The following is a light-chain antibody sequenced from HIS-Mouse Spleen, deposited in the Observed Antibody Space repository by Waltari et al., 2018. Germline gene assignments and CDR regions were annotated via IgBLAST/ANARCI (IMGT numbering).Light chain of an antibody. J-gene: IGLJ3*02. CDR1: SRDVVCYNY. CDR2: DVR. V-gene: IGLV2-11*01. CDR3: CSYAGSYTWV. Sequence: QSALTQPRSVSGSPGQSVTISCTGTSRDVVCYNYVSWYQQHPGKAPKPMIYDVRKRPSGVPDRFSGSKSGNTASLTISGLQAEDEADYYCCSYAGSYTWVFGGGTKLTVL.